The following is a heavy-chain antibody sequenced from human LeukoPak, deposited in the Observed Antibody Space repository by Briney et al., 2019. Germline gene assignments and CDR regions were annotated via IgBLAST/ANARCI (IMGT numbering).Heavy chain of an antibody. CDR1: GFTFRNYG. CDR2: IWSDGNNR. Sequence: GGSLRLSCAASGFTFRNYGMHWVRQAPGKGLEWVSLIWSDGNNRFYADSVKGRFTISRDNSKNMLYLQMDTLRAEDTALYYCAKDPGASVSGFYMDVWGKGTTVIVSS. D-gene: IGHD2-8*02. CDR3: AKDPGASVSGFYMDV. V-gene: IGHV3-30*02. J-gene: IGHJ6*03.